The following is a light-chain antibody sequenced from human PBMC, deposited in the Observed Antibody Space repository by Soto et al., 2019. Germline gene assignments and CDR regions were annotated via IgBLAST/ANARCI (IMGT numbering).Light chain of an antibody. CDR1: SLADKY. V-gene: IGLV3-1*01. CDR2: HDN. Sequence: SYELIQPPSVSVSPGETARITCSGDSLADKYVSWYQQRPDQSPLLLMYHDNRRPSGIPERFSGSNSGNTAILTIGGTQSMDEGDYYCHAWDRRAGFFGPGTKLTVL. J-gene: IGLJ1*01. CDR3: HAWDRRAGF.